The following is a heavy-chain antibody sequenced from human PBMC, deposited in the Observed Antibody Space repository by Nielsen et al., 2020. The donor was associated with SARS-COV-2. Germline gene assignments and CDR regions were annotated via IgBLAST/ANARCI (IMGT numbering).Heavy chain of an antibody. V-gene: IGHV3-23*01. CDR1: GFTFSNAW. Sequence: GESLKISCAASGFTFSNAWMTWVRQAPGKGLEWVSAISGSGGSTYYADSVKGRFTISRDNSKNTVYLQMNSLRAEDTAVYYCAAAPSGDYGGYWGQGTLVTVSS. CDR3: AAAPSGDYGGY. CDR2: ISGSGGST. J-gene: IGHJ4*02. D-gene: IGHD4-23*01.